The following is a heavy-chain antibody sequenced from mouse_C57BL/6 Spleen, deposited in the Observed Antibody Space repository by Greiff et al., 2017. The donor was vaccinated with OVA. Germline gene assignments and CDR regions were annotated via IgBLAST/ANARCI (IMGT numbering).Heavy chain of an antibody. Sequence: QVQLQQPGAELVMPGASVKLSCKASGYTFTSYWMHWVKQRPGQGLEWIGEIDPSDSYTNYNQKFKGKSTLTVDKSSSTAYMQLSSRTSEDSAVYYCARSNPYGSSLRDAMDYWGQGTSVTVSS. CDR1: GYTFTSYW. J-gene: IGHJ4*01. D-gene: IGHD1-1*01. CDR3: ARSNPYGSSLRDAMDY. V-gene: IGHV1-69*01. CDR2: IDPSDSYT.